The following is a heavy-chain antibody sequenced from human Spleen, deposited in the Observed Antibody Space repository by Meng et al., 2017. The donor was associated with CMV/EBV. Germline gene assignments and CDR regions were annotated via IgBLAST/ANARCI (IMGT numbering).Heavy chain of an antibody. CDR3: AKGVDWSMTYYFDY. CDR2: ISWNSVIR. CDR1: GFTFDDYT. D-gene: IGHD3-9*01. V-gene: IGHV3-9*01. Sequence: SLKISCAASGFTFDDYTMYWVRQTPGKGLEWVSAISWNSVIRDYAGSVKGRFIISRDNAKKILYLQMNSLRAEDTAVYYCAKGVDWSMTYYFDYWGQGTLVTVSS. J-gene: IGHJ4*02.